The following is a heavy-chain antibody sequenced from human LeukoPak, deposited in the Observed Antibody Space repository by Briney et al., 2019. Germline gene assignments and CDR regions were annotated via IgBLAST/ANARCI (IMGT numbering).Heavy chain of an antibody. CDR3: ARVRSSSGWYAY. V-gene: IGHV4-61*02. CDR2: IYTSGST. J-gene: IGHJ4*02. D-gene: IGHD6-19*01. CDR1: GGSISSGSYY. Sequence: PSQTLSLTCTVSGGSISSGSYYWSWIRQPAGKGLEWIGRIYTSGSTNYNPPLKSRVTISVDTSKNQFSLKLSSVTAADTAVYYCARVRSSSGWYAYWGQGTLVTVSS.